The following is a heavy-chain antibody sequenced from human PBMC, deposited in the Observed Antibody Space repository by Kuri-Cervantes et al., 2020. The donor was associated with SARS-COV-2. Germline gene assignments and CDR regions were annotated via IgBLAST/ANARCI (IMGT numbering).Heavy chain of an antibody. CDR2: ISYDGNNK. CDR3: ARDSGEKVVVILRQPVDY. D-gene: IGHD3-22*01. Sequence: GESLKISCAASGFTFSSYAMHWVRQAPGKGLEWVAVISYDGNNKYYADSVKGRFTISRDNSKNTLYLQMNSLRAEDTAVYYCARDSGEKVVVILRQPVDYWGQGTLVTVSS. CDR1: GFTFSSYA. V-gene: IGHV3-30-3*01. J-gene: IGHJ4*02.